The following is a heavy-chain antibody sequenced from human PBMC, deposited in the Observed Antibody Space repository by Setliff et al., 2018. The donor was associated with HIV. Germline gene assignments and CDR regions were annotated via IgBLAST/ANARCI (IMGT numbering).Heavy chain of an antibody. CDR3: ATDLGYDSFDI. D-gene: IGHD3-22*01. Sequence: GGSLRLSCAASGFTFSYRWMTWVRQAPGKGLEWVANIKGDGSEKYYVDSVKGRFTISRDNAKNSLYLQMNSLRAEDTAIYYCATDLGYDSFDIWGQGTMVTVSS. J-gene: IGHJ3*02. CDR1: GFTFSYRW. V-gene: IGHV3-7*01. CDR2: IKGDGSEK.